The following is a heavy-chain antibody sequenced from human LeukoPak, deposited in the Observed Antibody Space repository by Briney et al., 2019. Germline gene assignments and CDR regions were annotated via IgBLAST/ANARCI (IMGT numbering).Heavy chain of an antibody. J-gene: IGHJ4*02. V-gene: IGHV1-2*02. Sequence: ASVKVSCKASGYTFTDDYIHWVRQAPGQGLEWMGWINVNSGGTNYAQKFYARVTMTRDTSISTAYMELSRLRSDDTAVYYCARDGLRSPGDYWGQGTLVTVSS. CDR1: GYTFTDDY. D-gene: IGHD1-26*01. CDR3: ARDGLRSPGDY. CDR2: INVNSGGT.